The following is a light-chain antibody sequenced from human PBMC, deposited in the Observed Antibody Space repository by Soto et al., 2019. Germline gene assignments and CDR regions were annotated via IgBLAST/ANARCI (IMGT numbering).Light chain of an antibody. Sequence: IVMTQSPGTLSVSPGERATLSCRASQNIVNKVGWYQRKPGQAPRLLIYGASTRATGIPARFSGSGSGTEFTLTISSLQSEDFAVYYCQLLGTFGQGTKVDIK. J-gene: IGKJ1*01. CDR1: QNIVNK. CDR3: QLLGT. CDR2: GAS. V-gene: IGKV3-15*01.